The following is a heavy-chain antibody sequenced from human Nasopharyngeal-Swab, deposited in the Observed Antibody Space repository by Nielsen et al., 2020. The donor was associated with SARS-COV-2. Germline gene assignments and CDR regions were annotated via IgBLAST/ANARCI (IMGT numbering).Heavy chain of an antibody. V-gene: IGHV3-7*01. D-gene: IGHD5-12*01. J-gene: IGHJ4*02. CDR2: INKDGSEK. CDR1: GLSFSEFW. Sequence: GESLKISCAASGLSFSEFWMYWVRQAPGKGLEWVASINKDGSEKYYGDSVRGRFTTSRDNAENSLSLQMNSLRGEDTAVYYCARDRGYYAFDYWGQGTLATVSS. CDR3: ARDRGYYAFDY.